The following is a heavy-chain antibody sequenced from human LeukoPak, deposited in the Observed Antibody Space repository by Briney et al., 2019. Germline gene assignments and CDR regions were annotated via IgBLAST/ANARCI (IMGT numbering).Heavy chain of an antibody. D-gene: IGHD3-3*01. CDR3: ARDKHPSLRSLEWFFDY. CDR2: ISSSSYI. CDR1: GFTFSSYS. V-gene: IGHV3-21*01. Sequence: PGGSLRLSCAASGFTFSSYSMNWVRQAPGKGLEWVSSISSSSYIYYADSVKGRFTISRDNTKNSLYLQMNSLRAEDTAVYYCARDKHPSLRSLEWFFDYWGQGTLVTVSS. J-gene: IGHJ4*02.